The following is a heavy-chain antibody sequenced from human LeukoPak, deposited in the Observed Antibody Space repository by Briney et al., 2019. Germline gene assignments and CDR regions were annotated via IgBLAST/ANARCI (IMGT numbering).Heavy chain of an antibody. CDR1: GFTFSSYW. Sequence: GGSLRLSCAASGFTFSSYWMSWVRQAPGKGLEWVANIKQDGSEKYYVDSVKGRFTISRDNAKNSLYLQMNSLRAEDTAVYYCARVLWFGELLYFRGAFDCWGQGTLVTVSS. V-gene: IGHV3-7*01. D-gene: IGHD3-10*01. J-gene: IGHJ4*02. CDR3: ARVLWFGELLYFRGAFDC. CDR2: IKQDGSEK.